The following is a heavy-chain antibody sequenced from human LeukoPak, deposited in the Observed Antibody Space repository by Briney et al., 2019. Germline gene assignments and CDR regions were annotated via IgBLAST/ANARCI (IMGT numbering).Heavy chain of an antibody. D-gene: IGHD3-10*01. CDR3: ARDRGVPDAFDI. CDR2: INPNSGGT. CDR1: GYTFTGYQ. V-gene: IGHV1-2*02. Sequence: ASVKVSCKASGYTFTGYQMSWVRQAPGQGLEWMGWINPNSGGTNYAQKFQGRVTITRDTSISTAYMEVSSLRSDDTAVYYCARDRGVPDAFDIWGQGTMVTVSS. J-gene: IGHJ3*02.